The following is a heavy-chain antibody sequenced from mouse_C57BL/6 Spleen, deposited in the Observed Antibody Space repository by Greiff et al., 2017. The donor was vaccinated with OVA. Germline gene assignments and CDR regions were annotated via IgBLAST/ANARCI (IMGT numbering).Heavy chain of an antibody. J-gene: IGHJ3*01. V-gene: IGHV1-52*01. D-gene: IGHD2-3*01. Sequence: VQLQQSGAELVRPGSSVKLSCKASGYTFTSYWMHWVKQRPIQGLEWIGNIDPSDSETHSNQKFKDKATLTVDKSSSTAYMQLSSLTSEDSAVYYCARGDDGYYFAYWGQGTLVTVSA. CDR1: GYTFTSYW. CDR2: IDPSDSET. CDR3: ARGDDGYYFAY.